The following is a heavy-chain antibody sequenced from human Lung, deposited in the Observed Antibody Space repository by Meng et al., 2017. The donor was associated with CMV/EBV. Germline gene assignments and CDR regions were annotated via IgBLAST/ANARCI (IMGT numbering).Heavy chain of an antibody. J-gene: IGHJ6*02. CDR3: AKPPGLVGYYYGLDV. CDR1: GFTFSGYG. CDR2: IRYDGSNK. V-gene: IGHV3-30*02. Sequence: GGSLRLXCAASGFTFSGYGMHWVRQAPGKGLEWVAFIRYDGSNKYYADSVKGRFTISRDNSKNTLYLQMNSLRAEDTAVYYCAKPPGLVGYYYGLDVWCQGTTVTVSS. D-gene: IGHD3/OR15-3a*01.